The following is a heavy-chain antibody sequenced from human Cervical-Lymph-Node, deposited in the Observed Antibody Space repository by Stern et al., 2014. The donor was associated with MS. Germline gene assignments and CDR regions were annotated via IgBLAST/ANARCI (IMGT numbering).Heavy chain of an antibody. V-gene: IGHV3-23*04. J-gene: IGHJ6*02. Sequence: EVHLVESGGGLVQPGGSLRLSCAASGFSFGNYAMTWVRQAPGKGLECDSSISGSGGSRHYAESVKGRVTISRDNSKNTLYLQMNGLRAEDTAMYYCAKGGSIYYYGLDVWGQGTTVTVSS. CDR3: AKGGSIYYYGLDV. CDR2: ISGSGGSR. D-gene: IGHD3-3*01. CDR1: GFSFGNYA.